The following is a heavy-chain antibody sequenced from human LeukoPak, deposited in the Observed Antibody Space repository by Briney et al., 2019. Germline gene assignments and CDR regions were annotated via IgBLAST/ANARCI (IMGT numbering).Heavy chain of an antibody. CDR1: GYTFTSYG. CDR3: AREAFNSRRTYNWFDP. V-gene: IGHV1-18*01. CDR2: ISAYNGNT. J-gene: IGHJ5*02. Sequence: ASVKVSCKASGYTFTSYGISWVRQAPGQGLEWMGWISAYNGNTNYAQKLQGRVTMTTDTSTSTAYMELRSLRSDDTAVYYCAREAFNSRRTYNWFDPWGQGTLVTVSS. D-gene: IGHD2/OR15-2a*01.